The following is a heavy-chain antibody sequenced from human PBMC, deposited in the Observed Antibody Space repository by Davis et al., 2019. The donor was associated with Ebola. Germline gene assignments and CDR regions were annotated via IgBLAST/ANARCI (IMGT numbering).Heavy chain of an antibody. Sequence: GSLRLSCTVSGASISANDYYWGWIRQPPGKGLKWIGTIYYSGSTDYNPSLESRVTISADTSKNQFSLKLTSVTAADTAVYYCASGGYSGYDGYFDDWGQGTLVTVSS. CDR3: ASGGYSGYDGYFDD. J-gene: IGHJ4*02. V-gene: IGHV4-39*01. CDR1: GASISANDYY. D-gene: IGHD5-12*01. CDR2: IYYSGST.